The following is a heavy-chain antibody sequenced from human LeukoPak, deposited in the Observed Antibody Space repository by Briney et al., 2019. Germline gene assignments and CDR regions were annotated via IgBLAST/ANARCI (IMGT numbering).Heavy chain of an antibody. D-gene: IGHD2-15*01. V-gene: IGHV3-23*01. CDR2: ISGSGGST. J-gene: IGHJ4*02. CDR3: AKGGLGYCSGGSCYSGY. Sequence: GGSLRLSCAASGFTFSSFAMSWDRQAPGKGLEWVSAISGSGGSTYYADSVKGRFTISRDNSKNTLYLQMNSLRAEDTAVYYRAKGGLGYCSGGSCYSGYWGQGTLVTVSS. CDR1: GFTFSSFA.